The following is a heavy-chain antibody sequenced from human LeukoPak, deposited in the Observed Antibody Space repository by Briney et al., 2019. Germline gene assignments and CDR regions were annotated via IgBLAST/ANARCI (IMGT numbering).Heavy chain of an antibody. CDR3: ARTITMVRGVNDAFDI. CDR2: ISAYNGNT. J-gene: IGHJ3*02. V-gene: IGHV1-18*01. Sequence: ASVKVSCKASGYTFTSYGINWVRQAPGQGLEWMGWISAYNGNTNYAQKLQGRVTMTTDTSTSTAYMELRSLRSDDTAVYYCARTITMVRGVNDAFDIWGQGTMVTVSS. CDR1: GYTFTSYG. D-gene: IGHD3-10*01.